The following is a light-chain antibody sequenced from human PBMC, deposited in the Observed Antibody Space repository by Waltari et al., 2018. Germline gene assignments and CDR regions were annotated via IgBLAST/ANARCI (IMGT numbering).Light chain of an antibody. V-gene: IGLV6-57*04. Sequence: NFMLTQPQSMSESPGKNVIISCTRSSDSIASFYVQWFQQRQGSATTTVIFEDNQQHSGVPDRFSGSIDSSSNSASLTISGLKPEDEADYYCQSYDGSSVVFGGGTKLTVL. CDR2: EDN. CDR3: QSYDGSSVV. CDR1: SDSIASFY. J-gene: IGLJ2*01.